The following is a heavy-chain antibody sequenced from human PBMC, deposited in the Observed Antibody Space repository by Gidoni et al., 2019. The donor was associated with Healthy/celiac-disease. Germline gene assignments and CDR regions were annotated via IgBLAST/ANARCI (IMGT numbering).Heavy chain of an antibody. CDR2: ISGSGGST. CDR1: GFTFSSSA. Sequence: EVQLLESGGGLVQPGGSLRLSCAASGFTFSSSAMSWVRQAPGKGLEWVSAISGSGGSTYYADSVKGRFTISRDNSKNTLYLQMNSLRAEDTAVYYCAKERITMVRGLNWFDPWGQGTLVTVPS. V-gene: IGHV3-23*01. CDR3: AKERITMVRGLNWFDP. D-gene: IGHD3-10*01. J-gene: IGHJ5*02.